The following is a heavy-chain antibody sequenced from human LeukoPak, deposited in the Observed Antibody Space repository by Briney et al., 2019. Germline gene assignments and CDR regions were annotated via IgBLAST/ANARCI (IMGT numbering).Heavy chain of an antibody. CDR2: IYHSGST. CDR3: AMQCLVRDAFDI. CDR1: GYSISSGYY. V-gene: IGHV4-38-2*01. Sequence: KPSETLSLTCAVSGYSISSGYYWGWIRQPPGKGLEWIGSIYHSGSTYYNPSLKSRVTISVDTSKNQFSLKLSSVTAADTAVYYCAMQCLVRDAFDIWGQGTMVTVSS. J-gene: IGHJ3*02. D-gene: IGHD6-19*01.